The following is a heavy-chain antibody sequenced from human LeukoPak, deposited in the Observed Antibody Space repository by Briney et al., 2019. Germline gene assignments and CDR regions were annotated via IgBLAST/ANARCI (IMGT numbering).Heavy chain of an antibody. J-gene: IGHJ4*02. CDR2: INHSGST. D-gene: IGHD3-10*01. Sequence: SETLSLTCAVYGGSFSGYYWSWIRQPPGKGLEWIGEINHSGSTNYNPSLKSRVTISVDTSKNQFSLKLSSVTAADTAVYYCARHVSMVRGVIIGFDYWGQGTLVTVSS. CDR1: GGSFSGYY. CDR3: ARHVSMVRGVIIGFDY. V-gene: IGHV4-34*01.